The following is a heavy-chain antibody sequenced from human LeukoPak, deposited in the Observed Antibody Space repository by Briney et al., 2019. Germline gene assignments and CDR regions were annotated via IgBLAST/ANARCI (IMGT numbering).Heavy chain of an antibody. Sequence: ASVKVSCKASGYTFTGYYMHWVRQAPGQGLEWMGWINPNSGGTNYAQKFQGRVTMTRDTSISTAYMELSRLRSDDTAVYYCAKDSERYSSSSLPYYYYMDVWGKGTTVTVSS. CDR3: AKDSERYSSSSLPYYYYMDV. CDR2: INPNSGGT. V-gene: IGHV1-2*02. D-gene: IGHD6-6*01. CDR1: GYTFTGYY. J-gene: IGHJ6*03.